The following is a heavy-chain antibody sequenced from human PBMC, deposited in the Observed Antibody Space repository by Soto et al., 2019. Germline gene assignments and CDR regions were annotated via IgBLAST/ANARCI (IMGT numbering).Heavy chain of an antibody. D-gene: IGHD6-13*01. V-gene: IGHV3-23*01. J-gene: IGHJ5*02. CDR2: ISGSGGST. CDR1: GFTFSSYA. Sequence: GGSLRLSCAASGFTFSSYAMSWVRQAPGKGLEWVSAISGSGGSTYYADSVKGRFTISRDNSKNTLYLQMNSLRAEDTAVYYCAKDEYSSSWYFFPSPNWFDPWGQGTLVTVSS. CDR3: AKDEYSSSWYFFPSPNWFDP.